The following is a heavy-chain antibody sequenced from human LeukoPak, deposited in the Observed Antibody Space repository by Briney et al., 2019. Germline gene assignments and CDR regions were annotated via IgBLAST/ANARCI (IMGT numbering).Heavy chain of an antibody. V-gene: IGHV3-23*01. CDR3: AQKRSRKNPFDQ. Sequence: GGSLRPSCAASGFIFSDYVMTWVRQAPGKGLEWISSISNTGGNTGYAESVRGRFTISRDNSENTVYLQMNSLRAEDTALYYCAQKRSRKNPFDQWGQGTLVTVSS. J-gene: IGHJ4*02. D-gene: IGHD1-14*01. CDR1: GFIFSDYV. CDR2: ISNTGGNT.